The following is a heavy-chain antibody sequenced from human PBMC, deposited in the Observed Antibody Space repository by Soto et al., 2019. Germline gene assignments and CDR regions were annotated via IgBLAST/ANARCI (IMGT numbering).Heavy chain of an antibody. Sequence: GESLKISCKGSGYRFSNYWIGWVRQMPGKGLEWMGIIYPGDSDTRYSPSFQGQVTISADKSINTAYLQWSSLKASDTAMYYCARPLIHYYDSSGYYSGVAFDIWGQGTMVTVSS. CDR2: IYPGDSDT. D-gene: IGHD3-22*01. V-gene: IGHV5-51*01. CDR3: ARPLIHYYDSSGYYSGVAFDI. CDR1: GYRFSNYW. J-gene: IGHJ3*02.